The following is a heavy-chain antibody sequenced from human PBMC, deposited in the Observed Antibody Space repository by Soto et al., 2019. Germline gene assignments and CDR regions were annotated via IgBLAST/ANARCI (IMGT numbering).Heavy chain of an antibody. D-gene: IGHD4-17*01. V-gene: IGHV3-21*01. J-gene: IGHJ5*02. CDR3: ARGWRFGPATVTSLDL. CDR1: EFTFSTYI. CDR2: ISSSSSYI. Sequence: GGSLRLSCTASEFTFSTYIMNWVRQAPGKGLEWVSSISSSSSYIYYADSVKGRVTISRDNAKNSLFLQMNNLRVDDTAVYFCARGWRFGPATVTSLDLWGQGTLVTVSS.